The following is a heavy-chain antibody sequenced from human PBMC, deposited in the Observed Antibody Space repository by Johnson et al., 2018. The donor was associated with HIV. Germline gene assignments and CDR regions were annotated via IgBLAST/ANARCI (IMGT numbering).Heavy chain of an antibody. D-gene: IGHD3-10*01. Sequence: VQLVESGGGLIQPGGSLRLSCAASGFTFDNYAMSWVRQAPGKGLEWVSGINWNGGSTGYADSVKGRLTISRDNAKNSLYLQMDSLRAKDTALYYCARGMVEVQPRYRLLRDDVFDVWGQGTMVTVSS. CDR2: INWNGGST. V-gene: IGHV3-20*04. CDR3: ARGMVEVQPRYRLLRDDVFDV. CDR1: GFTFDNYA. J-gene: IGHJ3*01.